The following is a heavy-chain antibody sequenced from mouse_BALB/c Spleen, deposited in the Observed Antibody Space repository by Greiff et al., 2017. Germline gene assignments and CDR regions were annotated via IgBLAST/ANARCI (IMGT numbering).Heavy chain of an antibody. Sequence: VMLMESGPGLVAPSQSLSITCTVSGFSLTSYDISWIRQPPGKGLEWLGVIWTGGGTNYNSAFMSRLSISKDNSKSQVFLKMNSLQTDDTAIYYCVRDGGDAWFAYWGQGTLVTVSA. CDR3: VRDGGDAWFAY. V-gene: IGHV2-9-2*01. CDR2: IWTGGGT. CDR1: GFSLTSYD. D-gene: IGHD1-1*02. J-gene: IGHJ3*01.